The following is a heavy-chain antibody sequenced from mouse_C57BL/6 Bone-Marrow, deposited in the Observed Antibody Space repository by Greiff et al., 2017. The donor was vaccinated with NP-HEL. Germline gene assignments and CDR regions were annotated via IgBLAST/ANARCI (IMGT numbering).Heavy chain of an antibody. D-gene: IGHD3-2*02. CDR1: GYTFTDYY. CDR2: INPYNGGT. V-gene: IGHV1-19*01. CDR3: AREGTAQATFAY. J-gene: IGHJ3*01. Sequence: EVQLVESGPVLVKPGASVKMSCKASGYTFTDYYMNLVKQSHGKSLEWIGVINPYNGGTSYNQKFKGKATLTVDKSSSTAYMELNSLTSEDSAVYYCAREGTAQATFAYWGQGTLVTVSA.